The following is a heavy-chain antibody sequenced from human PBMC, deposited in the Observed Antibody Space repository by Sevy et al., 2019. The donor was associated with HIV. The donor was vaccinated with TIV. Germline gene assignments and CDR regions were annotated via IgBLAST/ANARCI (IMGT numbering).Heavy chain of an antibody. CDR2: ISSSRSTI. J-gene: IGHJ4*02. CDR1: GFTFSSYS. V-gene: IGHV3-48*01. D-gene: IGHD6-13*01. Sequence: GGSLRLSCAASGFTFSSYSMNRVRQAPRKGLEWVSYISSSRSTIYYADSVKGRFTISRDNAKNSLYLQMNSLRAEDTAVYYCARLSGYSSSWSYFDYWGQGTLVTVSS. CDR3: ARLSGYSSSWSYFDY.